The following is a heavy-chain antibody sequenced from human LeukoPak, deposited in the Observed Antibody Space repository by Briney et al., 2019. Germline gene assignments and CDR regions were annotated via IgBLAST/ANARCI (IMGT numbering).Heavy chain of an antibody. Sequence: ASVKVSCKASGSTFSCYYMHWVRQAPGQGLESMGWINSNSGARNYAPKFQGRVTFSRDNSISTAYMELSSLRSDDTAIYYCARGRGGATTGFDHWGQGTLVTVSS. CDR2: INSNSGAR. CDR1: GSTFSCYY. D-gene: IGHD1-26*01. J-gene: IGHJ4*02. V-gene: IGHV1-2*02. CDR3: ARGRGGATTGFDH.